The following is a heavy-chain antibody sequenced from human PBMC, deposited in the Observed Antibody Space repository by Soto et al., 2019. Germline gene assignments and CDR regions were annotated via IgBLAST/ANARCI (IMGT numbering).Heavy chain of an antibody. J-gene: IGHJ5*02. Sequence: SQTLSLTCAISGDSVSSNSAALNWIRQSPSRGLEWLGRTYYRSKWYNDYAVSVKSRITINPDTSKNQFSLQLNSVTPEDTAVYYCARAGYIAAAGTWWFDPWGQGTLVTVSS. CDR2: TYYRSKWYN. CDR3: ARAGYIAAAGTWWFDP. CDR1: GDSVSSNSAA. D-gene: IGHD6-13*01. V-gene: IGHV6-1*01.